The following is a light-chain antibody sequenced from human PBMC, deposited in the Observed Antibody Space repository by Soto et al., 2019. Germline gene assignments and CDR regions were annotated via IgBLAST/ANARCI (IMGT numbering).Light chain of an antibody. J-gene: IGKJ1*01. CDR2: KAS. CDR1: QSISSW. Sequence: DIQMTQSPSTLSASVGDRVTITCRASQSISSWLAWYQQKPGKAPKLLIYKASTLESGVPSNFSGSGSRTEFTLTISSLQPDDFATYYCQHYNSYSEAFGQGTKV. V-gene: IGKV1-5*03. CDR3: QHYNSYSEA.